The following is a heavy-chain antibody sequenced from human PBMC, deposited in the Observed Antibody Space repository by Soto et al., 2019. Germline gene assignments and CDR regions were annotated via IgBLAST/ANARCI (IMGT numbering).Heavy chain of an antibody. Sequence: PSETLSLTCTVSGDSISSGGYYWSWIRQHPGKGLEWIGYIYYSGSTYYNPSLKSRVTISVDTSKNQFSLKLSSVTAADTAVYYCARSRSDDLDAFDVWGQGTVVTVSS. D-gene: IGHD3-3*01. CDR3: ARSRSDDLDAFDV. J-gene: IGHJ3*01. CDR2: IYYSGST. CDR1: GDSISSGGYY. V-gene: IGHV4-31*03.